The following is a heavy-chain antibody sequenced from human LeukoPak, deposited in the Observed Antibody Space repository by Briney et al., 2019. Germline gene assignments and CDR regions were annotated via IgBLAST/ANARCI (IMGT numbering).Heavy chain of an antibody. CDR1: GFTFSSYA. V-gene: IGHV3-30*04. CDR2: ISFDGINK. D-gene: IGHD5-18*01. Sequence: GKSLRLSCAASGFTFSSYAMHWVRQAPGKGLEWVAVISFDGINKYYADSVKGRFTISKDNSKNTLYLQMNSLRAEDTAVFYCARVSVDTAFDYWGQGTLVTVSP. CDR3: ARVSVDTAFDY. J-gene: IGHJ4*02.